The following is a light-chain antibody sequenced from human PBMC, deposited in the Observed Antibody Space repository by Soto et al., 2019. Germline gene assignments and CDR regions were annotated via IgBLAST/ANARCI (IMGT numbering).Light chain of an antibody. CDR2: DAS. J-gene: IGKJ3*01. CDR1: QSVSSY. Sequence: EIVLTQSPATLSLSPGEIDTLSCRASQSVSSYLAWYQQKPGQAPRLLIYDASNRPTGIPARVSGGGSGTDFTITIISLEPQDVAVYYGQQLSSWPPFTLGPGTKVDIK. CDR3: QQLSSWPPFT. V-gene: IGKV3-11*01.